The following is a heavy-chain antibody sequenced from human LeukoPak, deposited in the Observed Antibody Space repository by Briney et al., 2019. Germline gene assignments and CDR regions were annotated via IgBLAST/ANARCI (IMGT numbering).Heavy chain of an antibody. Sequence: PGGSLRLSCAASGFTFSSFAMSWVRQVPGKGLEWVSAISGSGGTTYYADSVKGRFTISRDNAKNSLCLQMNSLRAEDTALYYCAKVGGYDYYYFDYWGQGTLVTVSS. CDR1: GFTFSSFA. D-gene: IGHD5-12*01. J-gene: IGHJ4*02. CDR2: ISGSGGTT. CDR3: AKVGGYDYYYFDY. V-gene: IGHV3-23*01.